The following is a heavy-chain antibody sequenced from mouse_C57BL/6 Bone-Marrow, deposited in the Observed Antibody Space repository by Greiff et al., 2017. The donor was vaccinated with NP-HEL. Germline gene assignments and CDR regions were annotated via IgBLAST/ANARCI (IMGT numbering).Heavy chain of an antibody. J-gene: IGHJ4*01. CDR2: IYPRSGNT. CDR1: GYTFTGSG. Sequence: QVQLQQSGAELARPGASVTLSCKASGYTFTGSGISWVKQRTGQGLEWIGAIYPRSGNTYYNEKFKGKATLTADKSSSTAYMELRSLASEDSAVYFCARSGGVRYAMDYWGQGTSVTVSS. V-gene: IGHV1-81*01. CDR3: ARSGGVRYAMDY. D-gene: IGHD4-1*01.